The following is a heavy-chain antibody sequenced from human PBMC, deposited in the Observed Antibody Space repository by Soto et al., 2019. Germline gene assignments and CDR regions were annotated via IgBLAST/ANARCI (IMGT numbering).Heavy chain of an antibody. J-gene: IGHJ4*02. CDR3: AARVSGSSFDY. CDR2: ISESGVRT. V-gene: IGHV3-23*01. Sequence: GGSLRLSCAASGFTFSNYPMSWVRQPPGKGLEWVSAISESGVRTHYADSVKGRFAISRDNSKNTVYLQMNSLRAEDTAVYYCAARVSGSSFDYWGQGALVTVSS. CDR1: GFTFSNYP. D-gene: IGHD1-20*01.